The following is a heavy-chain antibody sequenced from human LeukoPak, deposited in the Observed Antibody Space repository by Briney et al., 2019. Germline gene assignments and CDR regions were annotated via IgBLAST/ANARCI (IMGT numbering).Heavy chain of an antibody. V-gene: IGHV1-2*02. CDR1: GYTFTGYY. CDR3: ARGYSYGYEYYYYYMDV. D-gene: IGHD5-18*01. CDR2: INPNSGGT. J-gene: IGHJ6*03. Sequence: ASVKVSCKASGYTFTGYYMHWVRQAPGQGLEWMGWINPNSGGTNYAQKFQGRVTMTRDTSISTAYTELSRLRSDDTAVYYCARGYSYGYEYYYYYMDVWGKGTTVTVSS.